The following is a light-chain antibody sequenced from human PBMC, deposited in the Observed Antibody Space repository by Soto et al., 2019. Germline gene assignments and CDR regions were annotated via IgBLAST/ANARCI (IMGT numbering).Light chain of an antibody. CDR3: QSYDSSLSGVV. Sequence: QSALTQPPSASGSPGQSVTISCTGTSSDVGGYNYVSWYQQYPGKVPKLMVYEVNKRPSGVPDRFSGSKSGTSASLAITGLQAEDEADYYCQSYDSSLSGVVFGGGTKLTVL. J-gene: IGLJ2*01. CDR2: EVN. V-gene: IGLV2-8*01. CDR1: SSDVGGYNY.